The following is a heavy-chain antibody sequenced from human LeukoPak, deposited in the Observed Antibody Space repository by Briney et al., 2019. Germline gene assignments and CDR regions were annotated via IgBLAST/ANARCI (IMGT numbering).Heavy chain of an antibody. CDR2: IYPGDSDT. V-gene: IGHV5-51*01. CDR3: ARRFLYGASRYFDY. CDR1: GYSFTNYW. J-gene: IGHJ4*02. D-gene: IGHD4-17*01. Sequence: GESLKISCKGSGYSFTNYWIGWVRQMPGKGLEWMGIIYPGDSDTRYSPSFQGQVTISADKFISTAYLQWSSLKASDTAMYFCARRFLYGASRYFDYWGQGTLVTVSS.